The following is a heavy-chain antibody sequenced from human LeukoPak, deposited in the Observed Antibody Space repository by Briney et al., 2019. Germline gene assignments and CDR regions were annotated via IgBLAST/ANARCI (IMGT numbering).Heavy chain of an antibody. J-gene: IGHJ4*02. D-gene: IGHD1-20*01. V-gene: IGHV3-53*01. CDR1: GFTVINNY. CDR2: IDTGVNT. CDR3: ARDLNL. Sequence: GGSLRLSCAASGFTVINNYMSWVRQAPGKGLEWVSLIDTGVNTYYADSVKGRFTISRDSSKNTLYLQMNSLRAEDSAMYYCARDLNLWGQGTLVTVSS.